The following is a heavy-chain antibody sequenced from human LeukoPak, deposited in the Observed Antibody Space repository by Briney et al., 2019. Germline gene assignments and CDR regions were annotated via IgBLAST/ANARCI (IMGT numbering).Heavy chain of an antibody. CDR1: GYTFIGYY. D-gene: IGHD2-15*01. Sequence: ASVKVSCKASGYTFIGYYIHWVRQAPGQGLEWMGWIKPNSGVTHYAQKFQGRVTMTRDTSISTASMELSRLRSDDTAVYYCARDLSPVVVSPEGAFDLWGQGTMVTVSS. CDR2: IKPNSGVT. J-gene: IGHJ3*01. CDR3: ARDLSPVVVSPEGAFDL. V-gene: IGHV1-2*02.